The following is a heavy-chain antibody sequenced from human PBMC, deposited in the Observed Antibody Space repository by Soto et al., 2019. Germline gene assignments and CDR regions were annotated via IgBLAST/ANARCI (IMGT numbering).Heavy chain of an antibody. Sequence: EVQLVESGGGLVLPGGSLTLSCAGSGFDFSGSTIHWVRQASGKGVEWVGRIRSKDNSYATAYSVSVKGRYFISRDDSKTTAYLQMNSLTIDDTAVYYCFSETYVSYHGMYVWGQGTTVTGSS. V-gene: IGHV3-73*02. CDR3: FSETYVSYHGMYV. CDR1: GFDFSGST. J-gene: IGHJ6*02. CDR2: IRSKDNSYAT. D-gene: IGHD3-16*01.